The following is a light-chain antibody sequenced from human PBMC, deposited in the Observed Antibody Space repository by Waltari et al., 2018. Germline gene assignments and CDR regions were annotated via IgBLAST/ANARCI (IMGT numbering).Light chain of an antibody. V-gene: IGKV1-5*03. Sequence: DIQMTQSPSTLSASVGDRVPITCRASQSFSSWLAWYQQKPGKAPKLLNYKASSLESGVPSRFSGSESGTEFTLTISSLQPDDFATYYCQQYNSYPRTFGQGTKVEIK. CDR3: QQYNSYPRT. CDR1: QSFSSW. CDR2: KAS. J-gene: IGKJ1*01.